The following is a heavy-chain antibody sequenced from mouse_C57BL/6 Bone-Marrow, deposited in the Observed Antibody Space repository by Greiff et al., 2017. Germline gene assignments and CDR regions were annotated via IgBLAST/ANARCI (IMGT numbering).Heavy chain of an antibody. D-gene: IGHD1-1*01. CDR2: INPNNGGT. CDR3: ARKEAGLLLTAY. Sequence: EVQLQQSGPELVKPGASVKMSCKASGYTFTDYNMHWVKQSHGKSLEWIGYINPNNGGTSYTQKFKGKATLTVNKSSSTAYMELRSLTSEDSAVYYCARKEAGLLLTAYWGQGTLVTVSA. J-gene: IGHJ3*01. V-gene: IGHV1-22*01. CDR1: GYTFTDYN.